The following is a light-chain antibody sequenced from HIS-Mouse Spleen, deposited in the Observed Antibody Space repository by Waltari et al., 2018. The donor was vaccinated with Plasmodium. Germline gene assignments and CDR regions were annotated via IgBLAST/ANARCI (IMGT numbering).Light chain of an antibody. Sequence: SYELTQPPPVSVSPGQTARTPCAGDALPQTHACWYQQKSGQAPVLVISEDSKRPSGIPERFSGSSSGTMATLTISGAQVEDEADYYCYSTDSSGNHRVFGGGTKLTVL. V-gene: IGLV3-10*01. CDR1: ALPQTH. J-gene: IGLJ3*02. CDR3: YSTDSSGNHRV. CDR2: EDS.